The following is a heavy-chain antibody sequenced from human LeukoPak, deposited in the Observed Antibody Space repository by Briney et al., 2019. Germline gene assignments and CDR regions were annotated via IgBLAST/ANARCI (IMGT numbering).Heavy chain of an antibody. J-gene: IGHJ4*02. CDR1: GYSISSGYY. Sequence: PSETLSLTCAVSGYSISSGYYWGWIRQPPGKGLEWIGSIYHSGSTYYNPSLKSRVTISVDTSKSQFSLKLSSVTAADTAVYYCARLRGYYFDYWGQGTLVTVSS. CDR2: IYHSGST. D-gene: IGHD3-16*01. CDR3: ARLRGYYFDY. V-gene: IGHV4-38-2*01.